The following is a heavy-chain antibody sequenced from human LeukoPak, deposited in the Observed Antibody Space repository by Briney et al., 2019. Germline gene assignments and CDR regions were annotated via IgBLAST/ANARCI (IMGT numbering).Heavy chain of an antibody. J-gene: IGHJ6*02. CDR2: INPSGGST. CDR3: ARGAITMVRGATSGMDV. V-gene: IGHV1-46*01. Sequence: GASVKVSCKASGYTFTGYYMHWVRQAPGQGLEWMGIINPSGGSTSYAQKFQGRVTMTRDTSTSTVYMELSSLRSEDTAVYYCARGAITMVRGATSGMDVWGQGTTVTVSS. D-gene: IGHD3-10*01. CDR1: GYTFTGYY.